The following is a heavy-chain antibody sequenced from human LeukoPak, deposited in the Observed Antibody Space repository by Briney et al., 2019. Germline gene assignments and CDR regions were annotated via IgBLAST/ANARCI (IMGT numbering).Heavy chain of an antibody. CDR2: FDPEGGET. CDR3: ARADRYCSSTSCYKGVDY. CDR1: GYTLTELS. D-gene: IGHD2-2*02. J-gene: IGHJ4*02. V-gene: IGHV1-24*01. Sequence: ASVKVSCKVSGYTLTELSMHWVRQAPGKGLEWMGGFDPEGGETIYAQKFQGRVTMTEDTSTDTAYMELSSLRSEDTAVYYCARADRYCSSTSCYKGVDYWGQGTLVTVSS.